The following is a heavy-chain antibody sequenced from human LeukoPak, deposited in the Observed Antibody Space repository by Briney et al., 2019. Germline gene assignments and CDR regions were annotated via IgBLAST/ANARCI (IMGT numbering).Heavy chain of an antibody. CDR2: MNPNSGNT. D-gene: IGHD3/OR15-3a*01. V-gene: IGHV1-8*01. CDR3: ARDGPYYYYMDV. Sequence: APVKVSCKASGYTFTSYDINWVRQATGQGLEWMGWMNPNSGNTGYAQKFQGRVTMTRNTSISTAYMELSSLRSEDTAVYYCARDGPYYYYMDVWGKGTTVTVSS. J-gene: IGHJ6*03. CDR1: GYTFTSYD.